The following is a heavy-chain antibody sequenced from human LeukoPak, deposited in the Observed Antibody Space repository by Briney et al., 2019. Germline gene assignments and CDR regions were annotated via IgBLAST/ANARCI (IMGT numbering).Heavy chain of an antibody. Sequence: GGSLRLSWAASGFTFSSYWMSWVRQAPGKGLEWVANIKQDGSEKYYVDSVKGRFTISRDNAKNSLYLQMNSLRAEDTAVYYCARYPVLRFLEYFDYWGQGTLVTVSS. CDR1: GFTFSSYW. J-gene: IGHJ4*02. V-gene: IGHV3-7*03. D-gene: IGHD3-3*01. CDR2: IKQDGSEK. CDR3: ARYPVLRFLEYFDY.